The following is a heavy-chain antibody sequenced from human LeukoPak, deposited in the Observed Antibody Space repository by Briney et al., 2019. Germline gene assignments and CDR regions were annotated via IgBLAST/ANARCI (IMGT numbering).Heavy chain of an antibody. CDR2: IRSKAYGGTT. J-gene: IGHJ6*03. V-gene: IGHV3-49*04. CDR3: TRDYYDILTGHYYMDV. CDR1: GFTFGDYA. Sequence: GGSLRLSCTASGFTFGDYAMSWVRQAPGKGLEWVGFIRSKAYGGTTEYAASVKGRFTISRDDSKSIAYLQMNSLKTEDTAVYYCTRDYYDILTGHYYMDVWGKGTTVTISS. D-gene: IGHD3-9*01.